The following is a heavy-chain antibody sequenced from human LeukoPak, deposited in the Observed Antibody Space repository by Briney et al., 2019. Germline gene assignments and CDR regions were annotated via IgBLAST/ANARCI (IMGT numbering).Heavy chain of an antibody. D-gene: IGHD3-9*01. CDR2: IYTSGST. V-gene: IGHV4-61*02. Sequence: PSQTLSLTCTVSGGSISSGSYYWSWIRQPAGKGLEWIGRIYTSGSTNCNPSLKSRVTISVDTSKNQFSLKLSSVTAADTAVYYCARDHVQPEQSYYDILTGAGPYAFDIWGQGTTVTVSS. CDR3: ARDHVQPEQSYYDILTGAGPYAFDI. CDR1: GGSISSGSYY. J-gene: IGHJ3*02.